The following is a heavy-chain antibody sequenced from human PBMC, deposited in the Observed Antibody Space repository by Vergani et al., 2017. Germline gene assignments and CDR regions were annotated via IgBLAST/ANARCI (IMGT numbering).Heavy chain of an antibody. CDR3: AKSGYFDWLSYYYYYGRDV. V-gene: IGHV3-23*01. CDR1: GFTFSSYA. CDR2: ISGSGGST. D-gene: IGHD3-9*01. J-gene: IGHJ6*02. Sequence: EVQLLESGGGLVQPGGSLRLSCAASGFTFSSYAMSWVRPAPGKGLEWVSAISGSGGSTYYADSVKGRFTISRDNFKNTLYLQMNSRRAEDTAVYYCAKSGYFDWLSYYYYYGRDVWGQG.